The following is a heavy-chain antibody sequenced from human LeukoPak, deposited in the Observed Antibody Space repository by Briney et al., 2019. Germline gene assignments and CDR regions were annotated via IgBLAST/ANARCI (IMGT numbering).Heavy chain of an antibody. CDR2: ISSSGSTI. D-gene: IGHD1-7*01. V-gene: IGHV3-11*04. Sequence: GGSLRLSCAASGFTFSDYYMSWIRQAPGKGLEWVSYISSSGSTIYYADSVKGRFTISRDNAKNSLYLQMNSPRAEDTAVYYCARAGTGTTESAFDIWGQGTMVTVSS. CDR1: GFTFSDYY. CDR3: ARAGTGTTESAFDI. J-gene: IGHJ3*02.